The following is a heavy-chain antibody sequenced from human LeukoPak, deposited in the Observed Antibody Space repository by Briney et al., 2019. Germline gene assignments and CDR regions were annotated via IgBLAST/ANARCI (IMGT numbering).Heavy chain of an antibody. CDR2: ISHSGKTI. CDR1: GLTFNNYA. CDR3: ARVSPYDSTAANNDY. V-gene: IGHV3-48*03. J-gene: IGHJ4*02. Sequence: GGSLRLSCAVSGLTFNNYAMSWVRQAPGKGLEWVSYISHSGKTIYYANSVKGRFTISRDNAKNSLYLQMNSLRAEDTAVYYCARVSPYDSTAANNDYWGQGTLVIVSS. D-gene: IGHD3-22*01.